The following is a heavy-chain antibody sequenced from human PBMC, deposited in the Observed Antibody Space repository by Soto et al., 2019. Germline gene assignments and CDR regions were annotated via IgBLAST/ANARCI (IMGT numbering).Heavy chain of an antibody. Sequence: GASVKVSCKASGGTFSSYAISWVRQAPGQGLEWMGGIIPIFGTANYAQKFQGRVTITADESTSTAYMELSSLRSEDTAVYYCARDYKWLVRNYYYYGMDVWGQGTTVTVSS. J-gene: IGHJ6*02. CDR2: IIPIFGTA. CDR1: GGTFSSYA. CDR3: ARDYKWLVRNYYYYGMDV. D-gene: IGHD6-19*01. V-gene: IGHV1-69*13.